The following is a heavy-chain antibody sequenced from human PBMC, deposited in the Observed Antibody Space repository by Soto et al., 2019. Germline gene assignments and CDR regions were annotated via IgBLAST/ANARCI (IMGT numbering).Heavy chain of an antibody. Sequence: ASVKVSCKASGGTFSSYAISWVRQAPGQGLEWMGEIIPIFGTANYAQKFQGRVTITADESTSTAYMELSSLRSEDTAVYYCASYDSSGYYYWSWYFDYWGQGTLVTVSS. CDR3: ASYDSSGYYYWSWYFDY. J-gene: IGHJ4*02. V-gene: IGHV1-69*13. CDR1: GGTFSSYA. CDR2: IIPIFGTA. D-gene: IGHD3-22*01.